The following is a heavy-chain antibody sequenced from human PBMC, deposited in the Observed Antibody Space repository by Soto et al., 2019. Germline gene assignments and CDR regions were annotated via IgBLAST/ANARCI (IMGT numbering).Heavy chain of an antibody. D-gene: IGHD2-15*01. CDR2: IWYDGSNK. CDR3: ARDLVVVAANHYYYYYGMDV. J-gene: IGHJ6*02. CDR1: GFTFSSYG. Sequence: PGGSLRLSCAASGFTFSSYGMHWVRQAPGKGLEWVAVIWYDGSNKYYADSAKGRFTISRDNSKNTLYLQMNSLRAEDTAVYYCARDLVVVAANHYYYYYGMDVWGQGTTVTVSS. V-gene: IGHV3-33*01.